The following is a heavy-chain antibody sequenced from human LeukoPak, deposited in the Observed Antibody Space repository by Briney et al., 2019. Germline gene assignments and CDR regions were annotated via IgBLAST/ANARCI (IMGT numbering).Heavy chain of an antibody. Sequence: GGSLRLSCGASGFPFSSYDMSWGRQAPGKGLEWVSAISSSGGSTHYADSVKGRFTISRDNSKNTLYLQMNSLGAEDTAVYYCAKRYYYDKSGLCFYRGQATLVTVSS. D-gene: IGHD3-22*01. V-gene: IGHV3-23*01. CDR3: AKRYYYDKSGLCFY. CDR2: ISSSGGST. CDR1: GFPFSSYD. J-gene: IGHJ4*02.